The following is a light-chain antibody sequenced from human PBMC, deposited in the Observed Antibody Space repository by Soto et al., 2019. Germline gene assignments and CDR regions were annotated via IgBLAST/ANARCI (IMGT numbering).Light chain of an antibody. CDR1: QSVSNNY. CDR3: QQYGSTPT. V-gene: IGKV3-20*01. J-gene: IGKJ1*01. Sequence: EIVLTQSPGTLSLSPGERATLSCRASQSVSNNYLAWFQQKPGQAPRLLIYGASSRATGIPDRFSGSVSGTDFTLTISRLEPEDFAVYYCQQYGSTPTFGQGTQVEIK. CDR2: GAS.